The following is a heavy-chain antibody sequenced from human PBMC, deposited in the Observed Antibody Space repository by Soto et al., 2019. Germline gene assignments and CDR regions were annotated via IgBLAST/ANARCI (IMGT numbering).Heavy chain of an antibody. J-gene: IGHJ3*02. CDR3: ARSGRYYAFDI. CDR2: IYYSGST. Sequence: SETLSLTCTVSGGSISSYYWSWIRQPPGKGLEWIGYIYYSGSTNYNPSLKSRVTISVDTSKNQFSLKLSSVTAADTAVCYCARSGRYYAFDIWGQGTMVTVSS. D-gene: IGHD1-26*01. CDR1: GGSISSYY. V-gene: IGHV4-59*01.